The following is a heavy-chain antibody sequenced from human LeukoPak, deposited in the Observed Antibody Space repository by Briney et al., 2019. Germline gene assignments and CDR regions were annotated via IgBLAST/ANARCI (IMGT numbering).Heavy chain of an antibody. J-gene: IGHJ3*02. CDR2: ISGSGGTT. CDR1: GFTFSSYT. V-gene: IGHV3-23*01. CDR3: TKDPNGDYIGTFDI. D-gene: IGHD4-17*01. Sequence: GGSLGLSCAASGFTFSSYTVSWVRQAPGRGLEWVSSISGSGGTTYYADSVQGRFTISRDNSKNMLYLQMNSLRAEDTAVYYCTKDPNGDYIGTFDIWGQGTMVTVSS.